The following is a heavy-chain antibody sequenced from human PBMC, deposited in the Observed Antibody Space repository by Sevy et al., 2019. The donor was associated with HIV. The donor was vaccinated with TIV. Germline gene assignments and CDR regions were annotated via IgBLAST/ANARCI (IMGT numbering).Heavy chain of an antibody. Sequence: GGSLRLSCAASGFTFDDYTMHWVRQAPGKGLEWVSLMSWDGDSTNYADSVKGRFTISRDNSKNSLYLQMNSLRTEDTALYHCAKDRGFDYGMDVWGQGTTVTVSS. J-gene: IGHJ6*02. D-gene: IGHD3-3*01. CDR2: MSWDGDST. CDR1: GFTFDDYT. V-gene: IGHV3-43*01. CDR3: AKDRGFDYGMDV.